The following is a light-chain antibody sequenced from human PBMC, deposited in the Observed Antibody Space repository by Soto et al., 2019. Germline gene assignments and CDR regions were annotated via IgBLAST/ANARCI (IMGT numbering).Light chain of an antibody. CDR3: SSYAGSNIFV. Sequence: QSVLTQPPSASGSPGQSVTISCTGTSSDVGGYNFVAWYQQHPGKAPKLMISEVSKRPSGVPDRFSGSKSGNTASLTVSGLQAEDEAEYYWSSYAGSNIFVFGTGTKVTVL. CDR1: SSDVGGYNF. CDR2: EVS. J-gene: IGLJ1*01. V-gene: IGLV2-8*01.